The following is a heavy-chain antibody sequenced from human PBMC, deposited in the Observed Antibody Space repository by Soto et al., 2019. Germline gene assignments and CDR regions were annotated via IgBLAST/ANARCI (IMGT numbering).Heavy chain of an antibody. CDR2: IIPIFGTA. J-gene: IGHJ4*02. V-gene: IGHV1-69*13. CDR1: GGTFSSYA. D-gene: IGHD2-2*01. CDR3: ARDCSSTSCYGVTDSLFDY. Sequence: GASVKVSCKASGGTFSSYAISWVRQAPGQGLEWMGGIIPIFGTANYAQKFQGRVTITADESTSTAYMELSSLRSEDTAVYYCARDCSSTSCYGVTDSLFDYWGQGTLVTVSS.